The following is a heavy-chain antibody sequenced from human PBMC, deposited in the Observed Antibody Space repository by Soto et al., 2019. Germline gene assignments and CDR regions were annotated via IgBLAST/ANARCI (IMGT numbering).Heavy chain of an antibody. Sequence: ASVKVSCKASGYTFTGYYMHWVRQAPGQGLEWMGWINPNSGGTNYAQKFQGRVTMTRDTSISTAYMELSRLRSDDTAVYYCARDRDRRLWPTIYYYYYGMDVWGQGTTVTVSS. D-gene: IGHD5-18*01. CDR3: ARDRDRRLWPTIYYYYYGMDV. V-gene: IGHV1-2*02. J-gene: IGHJ6*02. CDR2: INPNSGGT. CDR1: GYTFTGYY.